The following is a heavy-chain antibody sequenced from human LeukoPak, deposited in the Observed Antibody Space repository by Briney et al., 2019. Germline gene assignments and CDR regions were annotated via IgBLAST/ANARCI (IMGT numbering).Heavy chain of an antibody. D-gene: IGHD3-22*01. CDR2: ISSSSSYI. V-gene: IGHV3-21*01. CDR3: AREDIHYYDSSGYYHYFDY. Sequence: GGSLRLSCAASGFTFSSYEMNWVRQAPGKGLEWVSSISSSSSYIYYADSVKGRFTISRDNAKNSLYLQMNSLRAEDTAVYYCAREDIHYYDSSGYYHYFDYWGQGTLVTVSS. J-gene: IGHJ4*02. CDR1: GFTFSSYE.